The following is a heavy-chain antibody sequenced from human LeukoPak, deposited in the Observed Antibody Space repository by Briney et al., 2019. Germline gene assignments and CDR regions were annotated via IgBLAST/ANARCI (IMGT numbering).Heavy chain of an antibody. J-gene: IGHJ4*02. CDR2: IYSGGST. V-gene: IGHV3-53*01. Sequence: PGGSLRLSCAASGFTVSSNYMSWVRQAPGKGLEWVSVIYSGGSTYYADSVKGRFTISRDNAKNTLYLQMNSLRAEDTAVYYCVRGYDSSGHGYWGQGTLVTVSS. CDR3: VRGYDSSGHGY. D-gene: IGHD3-22*01. CDR1: GFTVSSNY.